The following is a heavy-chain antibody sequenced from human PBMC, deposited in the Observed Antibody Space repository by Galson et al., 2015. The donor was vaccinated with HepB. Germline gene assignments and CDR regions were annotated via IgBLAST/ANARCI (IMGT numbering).Heavy chain of an antibody. CDR3: ARAKVHRFLTGYYYFDY. Sequence: SVKVSCKASGYTFTSYGISWVRQAPGQGLEWMGWISAYNGNTNYAQKLQGRVTMTTDTSTSTAYMELRSLRSDDTAVYYCARAKVHRFLTGYYYFDYWGQGTLVTVSS. CDR2: ISAYNGNT. J-gene: IGHJ4*02. V-gene: IGHV1-18*01. D-gene: IGHD3-9*01. CDR1: GYTFTSYG.